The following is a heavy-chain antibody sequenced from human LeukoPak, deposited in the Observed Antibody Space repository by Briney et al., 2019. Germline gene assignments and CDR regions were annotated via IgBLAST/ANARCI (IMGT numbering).Heavy chain of an antibody. V-gene: IGHV3-48*03. J-gene: IGHJ3*02. D-gene: IGHD2-21*02. Sequence: GGSLRLSCAASGFTFSSYEMNWVRQAPGKGLEWVSYISSSGSSVYYGDSLKGRFTISRDNAKNSLFLHMNSLRAEDTAVYYCATIVAVTGGFDIWGQGTMVTVSS. CDR2: ISSSGSSV. CDR3: ATIVAVTGGFDI. CDR1: GFTFSSYE.